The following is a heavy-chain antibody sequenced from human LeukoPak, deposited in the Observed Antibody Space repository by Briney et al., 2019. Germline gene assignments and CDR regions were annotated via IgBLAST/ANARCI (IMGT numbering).Heavy chain of an antibody. Sequence: GGSLRPSCAASGFTVSSNYMSWVRQAPGKGLEWVANIKLDGSEKNYVDSVKGRFTISRDNTKNSLYLQMNSLRVEDTAVFYCARDQYDTWSRRGNFDSWGQGTLVIVSS. J-gene: IGHJ4*02. CDR2: IKLDGSEK. CDR3: ARDQYDTWSRRGNFDS. CDR1: GFTVSSNY. V-gene: IGHV3-7*03. D-gene: IGHD3-3*01.